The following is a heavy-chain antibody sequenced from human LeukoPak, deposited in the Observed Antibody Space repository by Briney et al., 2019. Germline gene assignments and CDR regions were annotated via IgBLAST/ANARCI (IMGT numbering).Heavy chain of an antibody. D-gene: IGHD3-22*01. CDR3: AREVVGYDSSGYYHNHFDH. J-gene: IGHJ4*02. CDR1: RFTFSSYS. Sequence: PGGSLRLSCAASRFTFSSYSMHWVRQAPGKGLEWISYISGSSSTKYYADSGKGRFTISRDNAKNSLYLQMNSLGAEDTAVYYCAREVVGYDSSGYYHNHFDHWGQGTLVTVSS. CDR2: ISGSSSTK. V-gene: IGHV3-48*04.